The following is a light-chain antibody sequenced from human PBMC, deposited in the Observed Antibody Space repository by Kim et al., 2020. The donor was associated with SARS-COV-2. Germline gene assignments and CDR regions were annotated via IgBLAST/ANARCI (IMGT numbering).Light chain of an antibody. CDR3: STYTTSGTWV. V-gene: IGLV2-14*03. CDR1: SSDVGNYNY. Sequence: GQSITISCTGTSSDVGNYNYVSWYQQHPGKAPKLMIHGVTNRPSGVSNRFSGSKSGNTASLTISGLQAEDEADYYCSTYTTSGTWVFGGGTKVTVL. CDR2: GVT. J-gene: IGLJ3*02.